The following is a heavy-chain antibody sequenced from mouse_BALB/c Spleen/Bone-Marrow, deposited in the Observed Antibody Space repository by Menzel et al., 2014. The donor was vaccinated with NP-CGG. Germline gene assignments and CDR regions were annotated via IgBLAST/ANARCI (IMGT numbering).Heavy chain of an antibody. J-gene: IGHJ3*01. CDR1: GFNIKDTY. D-gene: IGHD1-1*01. CDR3: ASYYYGSSSFAY. CDR2: IDPANGNT. V-gene: IGHV14-3*02. Sequence: QLQQSGAELVKPGASVKLSCTASGFNIKDTYMHWVKQRPEQGLEWIGRIDPANGNTKYDPKFQGKATITADTSSNTAYLQLSSLTSEDTAVYYCASYYYGSSSFAYWGQGTLVTVSA.